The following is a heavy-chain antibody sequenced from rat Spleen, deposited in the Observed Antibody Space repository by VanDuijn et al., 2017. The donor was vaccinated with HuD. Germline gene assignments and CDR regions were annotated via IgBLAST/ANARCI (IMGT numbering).Heavy chain of an antibody. J-gene: IGHJ2*01. Sequence: EVQLVESGGGLVQPGRSLKLSCAASGFTFSDFYMAWVRQAPTKGLEWVASITNSGGSTYYPDSVKGRFTISRDNAQNTLYLQMNSLRSEDTATYYCTRGGTTALFDYWGQGVMVTVSS. CDR1: GFTFSDFY. D-gene: IGHD1-1*01. CDR2: ITNSGGST. CDR3: TRGGTTALFDY. V-gene: IGHV5-20*01.